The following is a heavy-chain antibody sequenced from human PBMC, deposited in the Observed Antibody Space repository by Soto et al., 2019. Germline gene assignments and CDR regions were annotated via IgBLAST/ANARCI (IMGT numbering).Heavy chain of an antibody. J-gene: IGHJ6*03. Sequence: GGSLRLSCAAAGFTFSSYAMNWVRQAPGKGLEWVSYISSSSSVIDYADSVKGRFTVSRDNARSSLYLQMNSLRAEDTAVYYCARDLSWGSNWYYYMDVWGKGTTVTVSS. CDR3: ARDLSWGSNWYYYMDV. D-gene: IGHD7-27*01. CDR1: GFTFSSYA. V-gene: IGHV3-48*01. CDR2: ISSSSSVI.